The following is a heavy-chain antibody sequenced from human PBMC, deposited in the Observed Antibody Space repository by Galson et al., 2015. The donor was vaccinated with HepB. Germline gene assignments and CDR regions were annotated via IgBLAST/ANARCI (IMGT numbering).Heavy chain of an antibody. V-gene: IGHV3-30*03. Sequence: SLRLSCAASGFTFSSYGMHWVRQAPGKGLEWVAVISYDGSNKYYADSVKGQFTISRDNSKNTLYLQMNSLRAEDTAVYYCARYCSSTSCYSFDYWGQGTLVTVSS. CDR3: ARYCSSTSCYSFDY. D-gene: IGHD2-2*01. CDR2: ISYDGSNK. CDR1: GFTFSSYG. J-gene: IGHJ4*02.